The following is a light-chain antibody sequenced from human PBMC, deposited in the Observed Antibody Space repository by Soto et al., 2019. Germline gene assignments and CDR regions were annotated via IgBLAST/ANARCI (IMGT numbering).Light chain of an antibody. J-gene: IGKJ5*01. CDR1: ETVSSD. CDR2: NVS. V-gene: IGKV3-15*01. CDR3: QQYNNWPPT. Sequence: EIVMTQPTATLSVSPGERATLSCRASETVSSDLAWYHQKPGQAPRLLIYNVSTTATGIPARFSGSGSGTEFTLTISSLQSEDFAVYYCQQYNNWPPTFGRGTRLEI.